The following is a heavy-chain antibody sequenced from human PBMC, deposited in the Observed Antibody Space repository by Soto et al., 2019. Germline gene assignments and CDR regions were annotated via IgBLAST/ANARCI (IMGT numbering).Heavy chain of an antibody. V-gene: IGHV3-23*01. CDR3: AKGGYYYDSSGYFGY. CDR1: GFTFSSYA. D-gene: IGHD3-22*01. J-gene: IGHJ4*02. Sequence: GSLRLSCAASGFTFSSYAMSWVRQAPGKGPEWVSAISGSGGSTYYADSVKGRFTISRDNSKNTLYLQMNSLRAEDTAVYYCAKGGYYYDSSGYFGYWGQGTLVTVSS. CDR2: ISGSGGST.